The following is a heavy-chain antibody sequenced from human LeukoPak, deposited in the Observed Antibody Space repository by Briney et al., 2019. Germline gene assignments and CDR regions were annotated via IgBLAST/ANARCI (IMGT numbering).Heavy chain of an antibody. Sequence: GGSLRLSXAVSGFSFTNFWMSWVRQAPGRGLEWVANIHPEGNEKYHVESVKSRFTISRDNTKNLLFLQMNGLRVEDTAVYYCARGDAFSGDHWGQGTLVTVSS. V-gene: IGHV3-7*04. CDR1: GFSFTNFW. CDR3: ARGDAFSGDH. CDR2: IHPEGNEK. J-gene: IGHJ4*02.